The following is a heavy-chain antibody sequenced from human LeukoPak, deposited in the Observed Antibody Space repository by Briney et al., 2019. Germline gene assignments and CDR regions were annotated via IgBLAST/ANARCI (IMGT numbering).Heavy chain of an antibody. Sequence: ASVWVSSKASGYTFTSYVIHWVRQTPGQRLECMGGINAGNGDTKYSQSFQGRVTITRDTSASTAYMEVSSLRSEDTTVYYCERAPGSGWYWDYWGQGTLVTVSS. D-gene: IGHD6-19*01. J-gene: IGHJ4*02. V-gene: IGHV1-3*01. CDR1: GYTFTSYV. CDR2: INAGNGDT. CDR3: ERAPGSGWYWDY.